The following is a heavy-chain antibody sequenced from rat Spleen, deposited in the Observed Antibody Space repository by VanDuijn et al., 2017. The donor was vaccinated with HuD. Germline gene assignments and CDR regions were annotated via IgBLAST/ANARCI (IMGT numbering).Heavy chain of an antibody. Sequence: EVQLVESGGGLVQPGRSLKVSCEASGFTFSSYDMAWVRQAPTKGLEWVATISYGDSSGHSSTYYRDSVKGRFTISRDNAKSTLYLQMDSLRSEDTATYYCARGRGSDYWGQGVMVTVSS. D-gene: IGHD4-1*01. V-gene: IGHV5-29*01. J-gene: IGHJ2*01. CDR1: GFTFSSYD. CDR3: ARGRGSDY. CDR2: ISYGDSSGHSST.